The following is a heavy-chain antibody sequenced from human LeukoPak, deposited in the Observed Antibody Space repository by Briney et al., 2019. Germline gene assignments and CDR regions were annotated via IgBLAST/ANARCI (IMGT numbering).Heavy chain of an antibody. J-gene: IGHJ4*02. CDR3: ARDLGSGGVFDY. CDR1: GGSFSSYA. CDR2: IIPIFGTA. V-gene: IGHV1-69*13. Sequence: SVKVSCKASGGSFSSYAMSWVRQAPGQGLEWMGGIIPIFGTANYAQKFQVRVTITADESTSTAYMELSSLRSEDTAVYYCARDLGSGGVFDYWGQGALVTVSS. D-gene: IGHD3-10*01.